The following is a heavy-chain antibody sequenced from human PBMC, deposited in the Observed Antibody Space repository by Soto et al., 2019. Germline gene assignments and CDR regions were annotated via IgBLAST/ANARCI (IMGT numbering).Heavy chain of an antibody. CDR3: ARDSGIWNEHEPFDI. CDR1: GGSIRSYD. D-gene: IGHD1-1*01. CDR2: SYYSWST. J-gene: IGHJ3*02. Sequence: SETLSLTCTVSGGSIRSYDWGWIRQPPEKGLEWVGYSYYSWSTNYNPSLKSRVTISRDTCRTRVSLSLNAVTAADTAVYYCARDSGIWNEHEPFDIWGQGIMVTVSS. V-gene: IGHV4-59*01.